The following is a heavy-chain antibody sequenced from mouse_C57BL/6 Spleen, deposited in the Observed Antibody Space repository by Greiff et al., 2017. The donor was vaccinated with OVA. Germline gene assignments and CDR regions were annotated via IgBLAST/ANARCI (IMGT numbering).Heavy chain of an antibody. D-gene: IGHD2-3*01. Sequence: EVQLQESGPELVKPGASVKIPCKASGYTFTDYNMDWVKQSHGKSLEWIGDINPNNGGTIYNQKFKGKATLTVDKSSSTAYMELRSLTSEDTAVYYCARRSYDRGYFDVWGTGTTVTVSS. CDR2: INPNNGGT. J-gene: IGHJ1*03. CDR3: ARRSYDRGYFDV. CDR1: GYTFTDYN. V-gene: IGHV1-18*01.